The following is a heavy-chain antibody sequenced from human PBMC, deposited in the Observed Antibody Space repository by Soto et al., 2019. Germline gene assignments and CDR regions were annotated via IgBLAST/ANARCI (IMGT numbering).Heavy chain of an antibody. J-gene: IGHJ6*02. CDR3: AKDHSRITMRVVVTTGGMDV. CDR2: ISGSGGST. CDR1: GFTFSSYA. V-gene: IGHV3-23*01. Sequence: EVQLLESGGGLVQPGGSLRLSCAASGFTFSSYAMSWVRQAPGKGLEWVSAISGSGGSTYYADSVKGRFTISRDNSKNTRYLQMNSLRAEDTAVYYCAKDHSRITMRVVVTTGGMDVWGQGTTVTVSS. D-gene: IGHD3-22*01.